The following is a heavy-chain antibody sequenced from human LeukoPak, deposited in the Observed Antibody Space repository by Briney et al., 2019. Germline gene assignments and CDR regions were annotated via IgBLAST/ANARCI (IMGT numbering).Heavy chain of an antibody. CDR3: AKRLLLWKAIDY. J-gene: IGHJ4*02. CDR2: ISSSGSTI. V-gene: IGHV3-11*04. D-gene: IGHD2-21*02. Sequence: PSETLSLTCTVSGGSISDYYWNWVRQAPGKGLEWVSYISSSGSTIYYADSVKGRFTISRDNSKNTLYLQMNSLRAEDTAVYYCAKRLLLWKAIDYWGQGTLVTVSS. CDR1: GGSISDYY.